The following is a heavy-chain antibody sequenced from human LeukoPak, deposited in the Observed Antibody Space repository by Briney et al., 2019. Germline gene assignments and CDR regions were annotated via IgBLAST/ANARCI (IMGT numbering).Heavy chain of an antibody. V-gene: IGHV3-21*04. CDR1: GFTFSSYS. D-gene: IGHD3-22*01. J-gene: IGHJ5*02. CDR3: AKDGSSGYFPPPNWFDP. Sequence: WGSLRLSCAASGFTFSSYSMNWVRQAPGKGLEWVSPISSSSSYIYYADSVKGRFTISRDNAKNSLYLQMNSLRAEDTALYYCAKDGSSGYFPPPNWFDPWGQGTLVTVSS. CDR2: ISSSSSYI.